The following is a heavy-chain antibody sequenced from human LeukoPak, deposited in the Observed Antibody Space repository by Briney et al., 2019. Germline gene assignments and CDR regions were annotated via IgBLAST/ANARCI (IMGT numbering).Heavy chain of an antibody. D-gene: IGHD3-16*02. CDR2: FDPEDGET. Sequence: ASVKVSCKVSGYTLTELSMHWVRQAPGKGLEWMGGFDPEDGETIYAQKFQGRVTMTEDTSTDTAYMELSRLRSEDTAVYYCATAKESDYVWGSYHPYYFDYWGQGTLVTVSS. V-gene: IGHV1-24*01. CDR1: GYTLTELS. J-gene: IGHJ4*02. CDR3: ATAKESDYVWGSYHPYYFDY.